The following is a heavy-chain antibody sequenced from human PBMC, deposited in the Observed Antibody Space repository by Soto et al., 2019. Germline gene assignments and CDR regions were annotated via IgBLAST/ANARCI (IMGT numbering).Heavy chain of an antibody. J-gene: IGHJ4*02. CDR1: GGSISSYY. CDR3: ARGRWLQLIYFDY. Sequence: SGTLSLTCAVSGGSISSYYWSWIRQPPGKGLEWIGGIYYSGSTNYNPSLKSRVTISVDTSKNQFSLNLRSVTAADTAVYYCARGRWLQLIYFDYWGQGTLVTVSS. V-gene: IGHV4-59*01. CDR2: IYYSGST. D-gene: IGHD5-12*01.